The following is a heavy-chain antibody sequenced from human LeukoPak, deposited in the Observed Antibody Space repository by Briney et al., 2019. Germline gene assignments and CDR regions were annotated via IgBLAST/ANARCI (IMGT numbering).Heavy chain of an antibody. CDR1: GGSISSYY. J-gene: IGHJ6*03. Sequence: PSETLSLTCTVSGGSISSYYWSWIRQPPGRGLEWIGYIYYSGSTNYNPSLKSRVTISVDTSKNQFSLKLSSVTAADTAVYYCTRGSIAYYYMDVWGKGTTVTISS. D-gene: IGHD3-22*01. CDR3: TRGSIAYYYMDV. CDR2: IYYSGST. V-gene: IGHV4-59*01.